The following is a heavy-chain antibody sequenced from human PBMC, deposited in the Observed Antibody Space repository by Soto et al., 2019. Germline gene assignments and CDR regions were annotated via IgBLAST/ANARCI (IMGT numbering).Heavy chain of an antibody. V-gene: IGHV4-39*01. Sequence: TLSLTCTVSGGSISSSSYYWGWIRQPPGKGLEWIGSIYYSGSTYYNPSLKSRVTISVDTSKNQFSLKLSSVTAADTAVYYCARLTLAARPDYIDYWGQGTLVTVST. D-gene: IGHD6-6*01. CDR1: GGSISSSSYY. J-gene: IGHJ4*02. CDR2: IYYSGST. CDR3: ARLTLAARPDYIDY.